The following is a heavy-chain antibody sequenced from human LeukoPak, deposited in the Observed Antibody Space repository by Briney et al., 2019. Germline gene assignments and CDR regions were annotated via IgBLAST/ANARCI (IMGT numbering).Heavy chain of an antibody. CDR3: ARTAGRPHYYYYMDV. V-gene: IGHV4-39*07. CDR1: GGSISSSSYY. J-gene: IGHJ6*03. D-gene: IGHD6-19*01. CDR2: IYYSGST. Sequence: PSETLSLTCTVSGGSISSSSYYWGWIRQPPGKGLEWIGGIYYSGSTYYNPSLKSRVTISVDTSKNQFSLKLSSVTAADTAVYYCARTAGRPHYYYYMDVWGKGTTVTISS.